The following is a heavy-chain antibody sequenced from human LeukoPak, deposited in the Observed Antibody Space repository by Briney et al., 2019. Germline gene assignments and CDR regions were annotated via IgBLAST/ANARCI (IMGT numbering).Heavy chain of an antibody. CDR2: INSDGNRT. CDR3: ARESSDWFSDAFDI. CDR1: RFTFSSYT. J-gene: IGHJ3*02. D-gene: IGHD6-19*01. V-gene: IGHV3-74*01. Sequence: GGSLRLSCAASRFTFSSYTMNWVRQAPGKGLVWVSRINSDGNRTNYADFVKGRFTISRDNAKNTLYVQINSLRAEDTAVYYCARESSDWFSDAFDIWGQGTVVTVSS.